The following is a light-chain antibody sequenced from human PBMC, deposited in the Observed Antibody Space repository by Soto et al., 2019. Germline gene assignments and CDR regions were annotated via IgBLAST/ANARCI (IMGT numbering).Light chain of an antibody. CDR2: EVS. CDR3: SSYTSSSTLEV. V-gene: IGLV2-14*01. CDR1: SSDAGGYNY. Sequence: QSAQTQPASVSGSPGQSITMSCSGTSSDAGGYNYVSWYQQHPGKAPKLMIYEVSNRPSGVSNRFSGSKSGNTASLTISGLQAEDEADYYCSSYTSSSTLEVFGGGTKLTVL. J-gene: IGLJ3*02.